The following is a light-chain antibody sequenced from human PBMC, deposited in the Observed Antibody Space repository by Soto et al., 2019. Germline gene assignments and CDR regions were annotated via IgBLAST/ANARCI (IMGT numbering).Light chain of an antibody. CDR1: QSIGDT. V-gene: IGKV3-15*01. CDR2: GAS. CDR3: LQYNVWPRT. Sequence: EIVMTQSPATLSVSPGGRATLSCRASQSIGDTLAWYQQKPGQAPRLLIHGASTRSTGIPARFSGSGSGTEFTLTISSLQSEDFAVYYCLQYNVWPRTFGQGTKVDIK. J-gene: IGKJ1*01.